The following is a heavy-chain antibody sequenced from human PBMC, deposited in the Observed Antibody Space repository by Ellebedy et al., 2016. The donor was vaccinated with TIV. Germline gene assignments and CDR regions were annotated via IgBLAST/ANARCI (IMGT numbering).Heavy chain of an antibody. J-gene: IGHJ3*02. V-gene: IGHV3-74*01. Sequence: GGSLRLSXAASGFTFSDYWMHWVRQAPGKGLVWVSRVNSDGSSTSYADSVKGRFTISRDNAKNTLHLQIHSLRAEDTAMYYCTRGKDALDIWGQGTMVTVSS. CDR3: TRGKDALDI. CDR2: VNSDGSST. CDR1: GFTFSDYW.